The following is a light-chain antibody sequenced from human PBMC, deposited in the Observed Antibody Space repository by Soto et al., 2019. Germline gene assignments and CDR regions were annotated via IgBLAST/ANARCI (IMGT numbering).Light chain of an antibody. CDR3: QQYDNLRIT. Sequence: DVQMPQSPSSLSASVGDRVTITCQARPDTSNYLNWYQQKPGKAPKLLIYGASTLETRVPSSFSESESGTDFTLTISSLQPEDIATYYCQQYDNLRITFGQGTRLESK. CDR1: PDTSNY. J-gene: IGKJ5*01. CDR2: GAS. V-gene: IGKV1-33*01.